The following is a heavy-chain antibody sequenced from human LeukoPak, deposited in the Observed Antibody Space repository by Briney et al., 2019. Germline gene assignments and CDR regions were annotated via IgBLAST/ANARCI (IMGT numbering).Heavy chain of an antibody. CDR3: ARAGYGDSDFDY. Sequence: SETLSLTCTVSGGSISSSSYYWGWIRQPPGKGLEWIGSIYYSGSTYYNPSLKSRVTISVDTSKNQFSLKLSSVTAADTAVYYCARAGYGDSDFDYWGQGTLVTVSS. CDR1: GGSISSSSYY. J-gene: IGHJ4*02. D-gene: IGHD4-17*01. V-gene: IGHV4-39*07. CDR2: IYYSGST.